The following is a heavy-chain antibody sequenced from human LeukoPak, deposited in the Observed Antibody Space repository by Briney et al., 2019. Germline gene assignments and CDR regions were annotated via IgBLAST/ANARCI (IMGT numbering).Heavy chain of an antibody. D-gene: IGHD3-16*02. CDR1: GGSISSGGYS. J-gene: IGHJ4*02. CDR2: IYHSGST. V-gene: IGHV4-30-2*01. Sequence: SQTLSLTCAVSGGSISSGGYSWSWIRQPPGKGLEWIGYIYHSGSTYHNPSLKSRVTISVDRSKNQFSLKLSSVTAADTAVYYCARGGDYVWGSYPPDGYYFDYWGQGTLVTVSS. CDR3: ARGGDYVWGSYPPDGYYFDY.